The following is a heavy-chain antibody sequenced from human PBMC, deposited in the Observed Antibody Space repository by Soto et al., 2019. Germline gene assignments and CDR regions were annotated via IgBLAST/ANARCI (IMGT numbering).Heavy chain of an antibody. CDR1: GYTFTSYF. V-gene: IGHV1-46*04. Sequence: ASLKVSCKSSGYTFTSYFMHWVRQAPGQGLEWMGIINPSGGSTSYADSVKGRFTISRDNAKNSLYLQMNSLRAEDTAVYYCGRYDSSGSDDYWGQGTLVTVSS. D-gene: IGHD3-22*01. CDR2: INPSGGST. J-gene: IGHJ4*02. CDR3: GRYDSSGSDDY.